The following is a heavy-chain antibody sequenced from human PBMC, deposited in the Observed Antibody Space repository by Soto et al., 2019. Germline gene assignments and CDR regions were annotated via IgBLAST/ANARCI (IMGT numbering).Heavy chain of an antibody. J-gene: IGHJ6*02. Sequence: PSETLSLTCTVSGGSINTGDYYWTWIRQPRXKGLEWIGYIYYSGTTYYNPSLKSRVSLSLDTSKNHFSLRLTSVTAEDTAVYYCARGVDFEGFSPYGMDVWGQGSTVTVSS. CDR2: IYYSGTT. CDR1: GGSINTGDYY. CDR3: ARGVDFEGFSPYGMDV. V-gene: IGHV4-30-4*01. D-gene: IGHD3-3*01.